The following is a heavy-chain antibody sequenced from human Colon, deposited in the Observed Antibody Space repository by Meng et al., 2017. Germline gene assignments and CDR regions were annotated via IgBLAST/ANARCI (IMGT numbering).Heavy chain of an antibody. V-gene: IGHV4-30-4*01. CDR2: IYNSGSA. CDR1: GASISSGDSY. CDR3: LRGSGGSV. D-gene: IGHD3-10*01. J-gene: IGHJ1*01. Sequence: QGQLQESGPGLGKPSQTLSLTCSVSGASISSGDSYWSWIRQPPGEGLEWIGYIYNSGSAYYNPSLKSRVSMSIDKSKNQFSLKLTSVTAADTAVYHCLRGSGGSVWGQGTLVTVSS.